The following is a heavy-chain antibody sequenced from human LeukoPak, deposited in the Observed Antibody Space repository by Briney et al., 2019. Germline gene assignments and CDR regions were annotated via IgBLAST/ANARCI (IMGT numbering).Heavy chain of an antibody. Sequence: SATLSLTCTVSGGSISSSTYYWGWIRQPPGKGLEWIGSIHYSGSTYYNPSLKSRVTISVDTSKNQFSLKLSSVTAADTAVYFCAFGDYSYGMDVWGQGTTVTVSS. J-gene: IGHJ6*02. CDR2: IHYSGST. CDR1: GGSISSSTYY. V-gene: IGHV4-39*01. CDR3: AFGDYSYGMDV. D-gene: IGHD3-10*01.